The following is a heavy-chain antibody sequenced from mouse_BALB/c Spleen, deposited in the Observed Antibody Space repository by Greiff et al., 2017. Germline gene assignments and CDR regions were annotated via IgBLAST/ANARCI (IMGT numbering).Heavy chain of an antibody. CDR1: GYTFTSYT. CDR2: INPSSGYT. V-gene: IGHV1-4*01. CDR3: AGGILRPYCDY. D-gene: IGHD1-2*01. Sequence: QVQLQQSGAELARPGASVKMSCKASGYTFTSYTMHWVKQRPGQGLEWIGYINPSSGYTNYNQKFKDKATLTADKSSSTAYMQLSSLTSEDSAVYYCAGGILRPYCDYWGQGTTLTVSS. J-gene: IGHJ2*01.